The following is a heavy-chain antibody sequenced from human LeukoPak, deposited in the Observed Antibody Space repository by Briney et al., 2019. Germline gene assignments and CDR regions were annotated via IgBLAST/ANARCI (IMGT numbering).Heavy chain of an antibody. D-gene: IGHD2-2*01. J-gene: IGHJ4*02. CDR3: ARGDTVVVDY. V-gene: IGHV3-9*01. CDR1: GFNFQNYA. CDR2: ISWHSNTL. Sequence: GGSLRLSCSAYGFNFQNYAMHWVRQVPGKGLEWVSGISWHSNTLGYADSVKGRFTISRDNAKNSLYLQMNSLRAEDTAVYYCARGDTVVVDYWGQGTLVTVSS.